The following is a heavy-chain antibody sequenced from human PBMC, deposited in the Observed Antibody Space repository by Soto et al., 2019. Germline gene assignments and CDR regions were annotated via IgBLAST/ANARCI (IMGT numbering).Heavy chain of an antibody. D-gene: IGHD2-15*01. CDR2: ISPSTGDT. V-gene: IGHV1-18*01. CDR1: GYTFNDYA. Sequence: QVRLVQSGDEVKKPGASVKVSCQASGYTFNDYAVSWVRQAPGQGLERMGWISPSTGDTDQARNFQDRITMTLDTSTNTAYMELRSLRSDDTAVYYCVRCYCSLGSCYACWHFDLWGRGTLVTVSS. CDR3: VRCYCSLGSCYACWHFDL. J-gene: IGHJ2*01.